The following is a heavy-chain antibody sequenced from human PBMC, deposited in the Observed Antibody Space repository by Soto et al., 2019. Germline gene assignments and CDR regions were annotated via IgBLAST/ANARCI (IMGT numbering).Heavy chain of an antibody. CDR1: YETFSGHY. CDR3: ARGIVIRGSYMTLEY. Sequence: SETLSHTCTVYYETFSGHYLSWILKTPGKGLEWIGEVNHSGNTNYNPSLKSRLTLAADTSKNQFSLKLSSVTAADTAVYFCARGIVIRGSYMTLEYWGQGTLVTVSS. J-gene: IGHJ4*02. V-gene: IGHV4-34*01. D-gene: IGHD3-10*01. CDR2: VNHSGNT.